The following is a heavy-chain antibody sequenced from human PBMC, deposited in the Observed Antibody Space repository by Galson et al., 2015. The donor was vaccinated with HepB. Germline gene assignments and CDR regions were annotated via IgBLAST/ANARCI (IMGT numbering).Heavy chain of an antibody. D-gene: IGHD2-2*01. J-gene: IGHJ6*03. V-gene: IGHV1-69*13. CDR1: GGTFSLYA. CDR2: VIPMLETT. CDR3: ARGRVVPAASGTFYYYYRDV. Sequence: SVKVSCKASGGTFSLYAISWVRQAPGEGLEWMGGVIPMLETTDCAQRFQGRVTISADESTSTGYMELNNLRSEDTAVYFCARGRVVPAASGTFYYYYRDVWGKGTTVTVSS.